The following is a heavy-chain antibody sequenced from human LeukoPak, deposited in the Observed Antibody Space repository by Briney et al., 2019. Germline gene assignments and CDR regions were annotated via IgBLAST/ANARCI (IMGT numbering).Heavy chain of an antibody. CDR1: GFTFSGYW. J-gene: IGHJ4*02. CDR3: ATTYYYDSSGYYPLGD. D-gene: IGHD3-22*01. CDR2: IAEDETLK. V-gene: IGHV3-7*01. Sequence: GGSLRLSCAAFGFTFSGYWMTWVRQAPGKGLEWVANIAEDETLKYYVDSVKGRFTIPRDNAKNSLYLQMNSLRAEDTAVYYCATTYYYDSSGYYPLGDWGQGTLVTVSS.